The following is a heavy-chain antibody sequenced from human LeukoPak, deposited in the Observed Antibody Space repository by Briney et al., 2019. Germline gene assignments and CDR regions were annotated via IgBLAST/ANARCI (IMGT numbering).Heavy chain of an antibody. CDR3: ARGLLNGEVDY. V-gene: IGHV4-59*01. J-gene: IGHJ4*02. D-gene: IGHD4-17*01. Sequence: KTSETLSLTCTLPGGSICSYYWRWIPLPPGKGLGWIGYLFKSGDTNYSPSLKSRVTIFGDTSKNQFFLKLSSVTAADTAVYYCARGLLNGEVDYWGQGTLVTVSS. CDR2: LFKSGDT. CDR1: GGSICSYY.